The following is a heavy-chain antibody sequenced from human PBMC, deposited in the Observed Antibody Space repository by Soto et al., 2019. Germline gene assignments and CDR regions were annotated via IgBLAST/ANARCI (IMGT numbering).Heavy chain of an antibody. J-gene: IGHJ4*02. CDR1: GGSISSGGYS. CDR2: IYHSGST. Sequence: QLQLQESGSELVKPSQTLSLTCAVSGGSISSGGYSWSWIRQPPGKGLEWIGYIYHSGSTYYNPSLKSRVTISVDRSKNQFSLKLSSVTAADTAVYYCARVAYCGGDCYSRYFDYWGQGTLVTVSS. D-gene: IGHD2-21*02. V-gene: IGHV4-30-2*01. CDR3: ARVAYCGGDCYSRYFDY.